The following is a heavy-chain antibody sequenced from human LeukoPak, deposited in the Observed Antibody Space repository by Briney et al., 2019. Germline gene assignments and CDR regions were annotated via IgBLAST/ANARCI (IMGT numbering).Heavy chain of an antibody. CDR3: ARQVLRYFDFDAFDI. CDR1: GGSISSGSYY. Sequence: PSETLSLTCTVSGGSISSGSYYWSWIRQPAGKGLEWIGHIYTSGSTNYNPSLKSRVTISVDTSKNQFSLKLSSVTAADTAVYYCARQVLRYFDFDAFDIWGQGTMVTVSS. J-gene: IGHJ3*02. D-gene: IGHD3-9*01. V-gene: IGHV4-61*09. CDR2: IYTSGST.